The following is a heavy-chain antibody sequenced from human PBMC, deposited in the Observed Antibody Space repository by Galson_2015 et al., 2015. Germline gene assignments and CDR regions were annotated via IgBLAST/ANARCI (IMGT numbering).Heavy chain of an antibody. CDR1: GFTFNYYG. CDR2: LSGSGRST. J-gene: IGHJ1*01. CDR3: VKMLGYGAHSAKILQD. V-gene: IGHV3-23*01. Sequence: SLRLSCAASGFTFNYYGMNWVRQAPGKGLEWVSSLSGSGRSTYYADSVKGRFTISRDNSKNTLYLQMNSLRAEDTAIYYCVKMLGYGAHSAKILQDWAQGTLVTVSS. D-gene: IGHD4-17*01.